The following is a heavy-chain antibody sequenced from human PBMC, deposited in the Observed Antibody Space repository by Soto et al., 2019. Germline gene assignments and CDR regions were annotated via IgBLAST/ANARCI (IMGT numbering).Heavy chain of an antibody. CDR3: ARGGTRLRSNWFDP. CDR2: IRQDGREE. J-gene: IGHJ5*02. V-gene: IGHV3-7*03. D-gene: IGHD4-17*01. CDR1: GFTFSDYW. Sequence: GGSLRLSCAASGFTFSDYWMTWVRLPPGKGLEWVATIRQDGREETYVDSVKGRFTVSRDNTENSLFLQMTSLRPEDTAIHYCARGGTRLRSNWFDPWGQGTLVTVSS.